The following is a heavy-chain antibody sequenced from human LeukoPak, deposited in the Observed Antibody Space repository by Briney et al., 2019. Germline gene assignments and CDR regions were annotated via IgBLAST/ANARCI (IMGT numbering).Heavy chain of an antibody. CDR1: GGSISSYY. Sequence: SETLSLTCTVSGGSISSYYWSWIRQPPGKGLAWIGYIYYSGSTNYNPSLKSRVTISVDPSKNQFSLKLSSVTAADTAVYYCAGSHHGTFDYWGQGTLVTVSS. CDR2: IYYSGST. J-gene: IGHJ4*02. D-gene: IGHD3-10*01. V-gene: IGHV4-59*08. CDR3: AGSHHGTFDY.